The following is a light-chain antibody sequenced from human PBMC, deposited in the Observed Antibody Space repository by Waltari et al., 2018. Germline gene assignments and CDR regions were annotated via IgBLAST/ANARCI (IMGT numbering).Light chain of an antibody. CDR3: CSYAGRGTYV. Sequence: QSALTQPASVSGTPGQSITISCSGTTSDVGSYDLVSWYQQHPGEAPKLLICAVFTRPPDTSSRFSGAKSGSTASLTISGLQPEDEADYYCCSYAGRGTYVFGSGTKVTVL. CDR2: AVF. J-gene: IGLJ1*01. CDR1: TSDVGSYDL. V-gene: IGLV2-23*02.